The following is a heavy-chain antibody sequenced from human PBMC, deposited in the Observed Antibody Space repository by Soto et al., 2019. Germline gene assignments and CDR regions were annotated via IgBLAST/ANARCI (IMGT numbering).Heavy chain of an antibody. CDR2: SYSDGSST. V-gene: IGHV3-74*01. J-gene: IGHJ3*02. CDR3: ARGGRYSAYGFDI. CDR1: GFTFSIYW. D-gene: IGHD1-26*01. Sequence: GGSLRLSCAASGFTFSIYWMHWVRQAPGKGLVWLSLSYSDGSSTGYADSVKGRFSISRDNAENTLYLQMTSLRAEDTAVYYCARGGRYSAYGFDIWGQGTMVTVSS.